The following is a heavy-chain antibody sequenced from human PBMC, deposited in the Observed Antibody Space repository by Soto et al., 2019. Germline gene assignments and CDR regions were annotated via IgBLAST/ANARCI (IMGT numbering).Heavy chain of an antibody. V-gene: IGHV4-39*01. CDR2: ISYSGST. CDR3: ARHPITNYADYFDN. D-gene: IGHD1-7*01. J-gene: IGHJ4*02. CDR1: GGSISSSSYY. Sequence: PSETLSLTCTVSGGSISSSSYYWGWIRQPPGKGLEWVGSISYSGSTSYNPSLKSRVTISVDTSKNQFSLKLSSVTAADTAIYYCARHPITNYADYFDNWGQGTLVTVSS.